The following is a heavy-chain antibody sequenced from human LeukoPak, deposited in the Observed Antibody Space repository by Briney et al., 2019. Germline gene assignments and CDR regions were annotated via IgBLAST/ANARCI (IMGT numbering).Heavy chain of an antibody. V-gene: IGHV3-11*06. Sequence: PGGSLRLSCAASGFTFSDNYMTWIRPAPGKGLEWVSYISSSSTYSNYADSVKGRFTISRDNTKNSVYLQMNSLRAEDTAVYYCARKQQLDDGFDIWGQGKMVTVSS. CDR2: ISSSSTYS. D-gene: IGHD6-13*01. J-gene: IGHJ3*02. CDR1: GFTFSDNY. CDR3: ARKQQLDDGFDI.